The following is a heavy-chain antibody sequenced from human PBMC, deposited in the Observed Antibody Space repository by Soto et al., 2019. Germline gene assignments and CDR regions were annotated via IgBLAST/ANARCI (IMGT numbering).Heavy chain of an antibody. D-gene: IGHD4-17*01. CDR3: AKDQGEGGDYENLLPSD. V-gene: IGHV3-23*04. CDR2: ISSGRGATI. J-gene: IGHJ4*02. Sequence: EVQLVESGGDLVQPGGSLRLSCAASGFTFRHYAMNWVRQAPGKGLEWVSGISSGRGATIRYAESVQGRFSISRDNSKNTLFLQMNNLRVDDTALYYCAKDQGEGGDYENLLPSDWGQGILVTVSS. CDR1: GFTFRHYA.